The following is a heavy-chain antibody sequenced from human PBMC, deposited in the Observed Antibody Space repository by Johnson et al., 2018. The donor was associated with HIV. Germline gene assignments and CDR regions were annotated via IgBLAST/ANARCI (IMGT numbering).Heavy chain of an antibody. CDR3: ARVSSGGAFDI. D-gene: IGHD3-22*01. V-gene: IGHV3-30*04. CDR1: GFIFSNYP. CDR2: ISKDGANN. J-gene: IGHJ3*02. Sequence: QMLLVESGGGVVQPGKSLRLSCAASGFIFSNYPMHWVRQAPGKGLEWVAVISKDGANNYHADSVKGRFTISRDNSKNTLYLQMNSLRAGDTAVYYCARVSSGGAFDIWGQGTMVTVSS.